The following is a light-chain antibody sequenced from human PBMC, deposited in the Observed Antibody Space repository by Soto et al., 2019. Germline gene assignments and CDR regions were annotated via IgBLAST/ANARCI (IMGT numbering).Light chain of an antibody. Sequence: NFMLTQPHSVSESPGKTVTISCTRSSGNIASNYVQWFQQRPGSAPSTIIYEDNQRPSGVPDRFSGSIDSSSNSASLTISGLKTEDEADYYCQSYDSASQVFGGGTMLTVL. CDR3: QSYDSASQV. V-gene: IGLV6-57*03. CDR2: EDN. J-gene: IGLJ2*01. CDR1: SGNIASNY.